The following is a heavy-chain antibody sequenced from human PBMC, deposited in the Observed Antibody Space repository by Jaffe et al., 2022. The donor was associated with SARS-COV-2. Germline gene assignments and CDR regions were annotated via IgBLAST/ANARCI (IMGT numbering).Heavy chain of an antibody. CDR3: ARESGGSYEDAFDI. Sequence: EVQLVESGGGLIQPGGSLRLSCAASGFTVSSNYMSWVRQAPGKGLEWVSVIYSGGSTYYADSVKGRFTISRDNSKNTLYLQMNSLRAEDTAVYYCARESGGSYEDAFDIWGQGTMVTVSS. V-gene: IGHV3-53*01. CDR2: IYSGGST. J-gene: IGHJ3*02. D-gene: IGHD1-26*01. CDR1: GFTVSSNY.